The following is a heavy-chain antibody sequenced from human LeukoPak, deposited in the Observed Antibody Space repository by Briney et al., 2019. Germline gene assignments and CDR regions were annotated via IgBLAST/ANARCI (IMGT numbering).Heavy chain of an antibody. V-gene: IGHV1-69*13. CDR1: GGTFSSYA. J-gene: IGHJ3*02. Sequence: ASVKVSCTASGGTFSSYAISWVRQAPGQGLEWMGGIIPIFGTANYAQKFQGRVTITADESTSTAYMELSSLRSEDTAVYYCASPVTTDAFDIWGQGTMVTVSS. CDR2: IIPIFGTA. CDR3: ASPVTTDAFDI. D-gene: IGHD4-17*01.